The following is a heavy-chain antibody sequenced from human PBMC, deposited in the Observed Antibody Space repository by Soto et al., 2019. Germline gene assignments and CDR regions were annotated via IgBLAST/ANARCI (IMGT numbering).Heavy chain of an antibody. J-gene: IGHJ5*02. Sequence: SETLSLTCTVSGGSISPYYWNWIRQSPGKGQEWIGYIYYNGNTNYNPSLKSRVTISIDTSKNQFSLKLTSVTAADLAFFYCAGLPSGANGCFAPRPQGTWVPVSS. CDR1: GGSISPYY. D-gene: IGHD1-1*01. CDR2: IYYNGNT. V-gene: IGHV4-59*08. CDR3: AGLPSGANGCFAP.